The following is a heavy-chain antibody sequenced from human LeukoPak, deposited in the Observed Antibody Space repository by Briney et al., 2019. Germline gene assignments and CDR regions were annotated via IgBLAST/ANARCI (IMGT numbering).Heavy chain of an antibody. CDR2: INHSGST. CDR3: ARGRHEETTSRDYYYGLDV. D-gene: IGHD4-11*01. J-gene: IGHJ6*02. CDR1: GGSFSGYY. Sequence: SETLSLTCAVYGGSFSGYYWRWSWIRQPPGKGLEWIGEINHSGSTNYNPSLESRVTISIDTSKNQFSLRLTSVTAADTAVYYCARGRHEETTSRDYYYGLDVWGQGTTVTVSS. V-gene: IGHV4-34*01.